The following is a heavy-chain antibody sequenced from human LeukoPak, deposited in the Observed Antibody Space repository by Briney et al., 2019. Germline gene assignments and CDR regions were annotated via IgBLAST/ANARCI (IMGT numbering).Heavy chain of an antibody. CDR1: GGSLSGYY. CDR3: AKDWNSVVPAALYYYYYGMDV. D-gene: IGHD2-2*01. V-gene: IGHV3-23*01. Sequence: PSETLSLTCAVYGGSLSGYYWSWIRQAPGKGLEWVSAISGSGGSTYYADSVKGRFTISRDNSKNTLYLQMNSLRAEDTAVYYCAKDWNSVVPAALYYYYYGMDVWGQGTTVTVSS. J-gene: IGHJ6*02. CDR2: ISGSGGST.